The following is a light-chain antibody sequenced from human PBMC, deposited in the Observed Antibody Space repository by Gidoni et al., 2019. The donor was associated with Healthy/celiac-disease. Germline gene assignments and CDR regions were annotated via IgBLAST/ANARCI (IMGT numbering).Light chain of an antibody. CDR3: AAWDDSLSGWV. J-gene: IGLJ3*02. V-gene: IGLV1-47*01. Sequence: QSVLTQPPSASGTPGQMVTISCSGSSSNIGSNYVYWYQQLPGTAPKLLIYSNNQRPSGVPDRFSGSKSGTSASLAISGLRSEDEADYYCAAWDDSLSGWVFGGGTKLTAL. CDR1: SSNIGSNY. CDR2: SNN.